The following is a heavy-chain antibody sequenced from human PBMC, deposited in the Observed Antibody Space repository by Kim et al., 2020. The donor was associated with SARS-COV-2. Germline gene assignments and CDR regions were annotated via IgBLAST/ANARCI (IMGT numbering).Heavy chain of an antibody. D-gene: IGHD6-6*01. V-gene: IGHV3-7*03. J-gene: IGHJ6*02. CDR1: GFTFSSYW. Sequence: GGSLRLSCAASGFTFSSYWMSWVRQAPGKGLEWVANIKQDGSEKYYVDSVKGRFTISRDNAKNSLYLQMNSLRAEDTAVYYCARDLYSIAAGDYYYYGMDVWGQGTTVTVSS. CDR2: IKQDGSEK. CDR3: ARDLYSIAAGDYYYYGMDV.